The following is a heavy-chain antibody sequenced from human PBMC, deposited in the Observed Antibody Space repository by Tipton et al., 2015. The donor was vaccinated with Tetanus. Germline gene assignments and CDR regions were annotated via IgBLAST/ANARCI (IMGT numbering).Heavy chain of an antibody. J-gene: IGHJ3*01. CDR2: IIPLVGTT. D-gene: IGHD2-15*01. CDR3: AREHRYCSGGSCSIVGDAFDV. Sequence: QVQLVQSGAEVRKPGSSVKVSCEASATTFSTYGISWVRQAPGQGLEWMGGIIPLVGTTNYAQKFQGRFTITAAEKTPTAYMELSSLRSEDTAVYYCAREHRYCSGGSCSIVGDAFDVWGQGTMVTVSS. V-gene: IGHV1-69*01. CDR1: ATTFSTYG.